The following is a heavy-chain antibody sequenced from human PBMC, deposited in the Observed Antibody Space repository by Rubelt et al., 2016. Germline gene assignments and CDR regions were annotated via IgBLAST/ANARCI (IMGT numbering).Heavy chain of an antibody. V-gene: IGHV4-59*01. J-gene: IGHJ4*02. D-gene: IGHD6-19*01. Sequence: QVQLQESGPGLVKPSETLSLTCSVSGVSISTYYWSWIRQPPGKGLEWIGYIYYSGSTNYNPSLNRRGTISVDTSKCKFSLKLTSVTAADTAVYYCARDPGWPGTFDYWGQGILVTVSS. CDR2: IYYSGST. CDR3: ARDPGWPGTFDY. CDR1: GVSISTYY.